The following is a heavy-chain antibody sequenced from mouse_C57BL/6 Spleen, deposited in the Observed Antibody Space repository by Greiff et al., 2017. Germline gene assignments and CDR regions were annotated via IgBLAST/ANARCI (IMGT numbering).Heavy chain of an antibody. CDR2: ISYDGSN. CDR3: ARVPDYYGSSYGWYFDV. D-gene: IGHD1-1*01. V-gene: IGHV3-6*01. Sequence: EVKLQESGPGLVKPSQSLSLTCSVTGYSITSGYYWNWIRQFPGNKLEWMGYISYDGSNNYNPSLQNRISITRDTSKNQFFLKLNSVTTEDTATYYCARVPDYYGSSYGWYFDVWGTGTTVTVSS. J-gene: IGHJ1*03. CDR1: GYSITSGYY.